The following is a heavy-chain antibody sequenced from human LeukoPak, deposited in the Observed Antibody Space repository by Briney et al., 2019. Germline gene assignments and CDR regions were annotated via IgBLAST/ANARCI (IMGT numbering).Heavy chain of an antibody. V-gene: IGHV1-46*01. CDR2: INPDGDNT. Sequence: ASVKVSCKASGYTFTNSYIHWVRQAPGQVLEWMGLINPDGDNTKYAQNFQGRVTMTSDTSARTVYMELSSLRSEDTAIYYCARIRDGYNDAYDIWGQGTVVTVPS. CDR1: GYTFTNSY. J-gene: IGHJ3*02. D-gene: IGHD5-24*01. CDR3: ARIRDGYNDAYDI.